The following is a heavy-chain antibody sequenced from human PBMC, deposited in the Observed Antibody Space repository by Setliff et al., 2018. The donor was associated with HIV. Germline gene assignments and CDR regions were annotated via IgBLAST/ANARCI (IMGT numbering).Heavy chain of an antibody. CDR1: GFTFSNYW. J-gene: IGHJ1*01. V-gene: IGHV3-74*01. CDR2: IKTDSSST. Sequence: VGSLRLSCAVSGFTFSNYWMHWVRQVPGKGLEWVSRIKTDSSSTDYADSVKGRFTISRDNGRNTLYLQMNCLRDEDSAVYHCAREGPPVDVAGRYLQHWGQGTLVTVSS. CDR3: AREGPPVDVAGRYLQH. D-gene: IGHD2-15*01.